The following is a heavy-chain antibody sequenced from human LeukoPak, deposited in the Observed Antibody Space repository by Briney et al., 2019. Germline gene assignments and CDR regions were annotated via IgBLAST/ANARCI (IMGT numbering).Heavy chain of an antibody. D-gene: IGHD5-18*01. CDR1: GFTFSSYS. CDR2: ISSGSSTI. J-gene: IGHJ5*02. Sequence: GGSLRLSCAASGFTFSSYSMNWVRQPPGKGLEWLSYISSGSSTIYYADSVKGRFTISRDNAKNSLYLQMNSLRAEDTAVYYCARDPFKEINTAMVQWHWFDPWGQGTLVTVSS. V-gene: IGHV3-48*04. CDR3: ARDPFKEINTAMVQWHWFDP.